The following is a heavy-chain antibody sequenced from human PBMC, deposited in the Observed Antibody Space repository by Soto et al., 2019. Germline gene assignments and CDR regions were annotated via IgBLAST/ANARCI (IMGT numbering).Heavy chain of an antibody. CDR2: ISGSGGST. J-gene: IGHJ4*02. Sequence: VQLLESGGGLVQPGGSLRLSCAASGFTFSSYAMSWVRQAPGKGLEWVSAISGSGGSTYYADSVKGRFTISRDNSKNTLYLQMNSLRAEDTAVYYCAKGTRITIFGVVTSDYWGQGTLVTVSS. CDR1: GFTFSSYA. D-gene: IGHD3-3*01. CDR3: AKGTRITIFGVVTSDY. V-gene: IGHV3-23*01.